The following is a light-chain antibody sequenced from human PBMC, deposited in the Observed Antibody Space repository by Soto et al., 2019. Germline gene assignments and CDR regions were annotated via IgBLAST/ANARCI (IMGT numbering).Light chain of an antibody. CDR3: QSYDNTRRGPIDV. Sequence: QSVLTQPPSVSGALGQRVTISCTGITSNIGAGYDVHWYQLLPGRAPKLLIYGNTNRPSGVPDRFSGSKSATSAALAITGLQAGDEAIYYCQSYDNTRRGPIDVFGTGTKLTVL. CDR1: TSNIGAGYD. V-gene: IGLV1-40*01. CDR2: GNT. J-gene: IGLJ1*01.